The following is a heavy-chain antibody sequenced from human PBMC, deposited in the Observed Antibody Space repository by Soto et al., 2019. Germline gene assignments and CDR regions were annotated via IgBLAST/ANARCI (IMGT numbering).Heavy chain of an antibody. D-gene: IGHD4-4*01. CDR3: ARQYYSNYVVTYIDV. V-gene: IGHV5-51*01. CDR2: IYPGDSDT. CDR1: GYSFTSYW. Sequence: PGESLKISCKGSGYSFTSYWIGWVRQMPGKGLEWMGIIYPGDSDTRYSPSFQGQVTISADKSISTAYLQWSSLKASDTAMYYCARQYYSNYVVTYIDVWGKGTTVTVSS. J-gene: IGHJ6*03.